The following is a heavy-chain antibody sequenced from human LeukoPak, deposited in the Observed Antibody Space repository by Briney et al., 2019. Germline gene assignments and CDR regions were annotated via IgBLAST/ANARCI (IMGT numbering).Heavy chain of an antibody. D-gene: IGHD6-19*01. J-gene: IGHJ4*02. CDR3: AREPEQWLASAGVDY. V-gene: IGHV1-18*01. Sequence: ASVMVSCKASGYTFTSYGISWVRPAPGQGLEWMGWISAYNGNTNYAQKLQGRVTMTTDTSTSTAYMELRSLRSDDTAVYYCAREPEQWLASAGVDYWGQGTLVTVSS. CDR2: ISAYNGNT. CDR1: GYTFTSYG.